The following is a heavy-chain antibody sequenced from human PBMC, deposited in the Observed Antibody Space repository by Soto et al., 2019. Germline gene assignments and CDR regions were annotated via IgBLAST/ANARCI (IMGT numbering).Heavy chain of an antibody. Sequence: PSETLSLTCTVSGGSTSSDNYWSWIRQPPGKGLEWIGHIYYSGNTDYNPSLKSRLAISIDTSKNQFSLKLSSVTAADTAVYFCARGGGESSDGLYYFDSWGQGXLVTV. V-gene: IGHV4-30-4*01. CDR3: ARGGGESSDGLYYFDS. CDR1: GGSTSSDNY. D-gene: IGHD1-26*01. J-gene: IGHJ4*02. CDR2: IYYSGNT.